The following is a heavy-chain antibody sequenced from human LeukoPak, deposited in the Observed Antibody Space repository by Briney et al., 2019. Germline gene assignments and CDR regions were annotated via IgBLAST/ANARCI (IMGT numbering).Heavy chain of an antibody. J-gene: IGHJ4*02. Sequence: SETLSLTCAVYGGSFSGYYWSWIRQPPGKGLEWIGEINHSGSTNYNPSLKSRVTISVDTSKNQFSLKLSSVTAADTAVYYCARELTYYDFWSGYYRVGPFDYWGQGTLVIVSS. D-gene: IGHD3-3*01. V-gene: IGHV4-34*01. CDR3: ARELTYYDFWSGYYRVGPFDY. CDR2: INHSGST. CDR1: GGSFSGYY.